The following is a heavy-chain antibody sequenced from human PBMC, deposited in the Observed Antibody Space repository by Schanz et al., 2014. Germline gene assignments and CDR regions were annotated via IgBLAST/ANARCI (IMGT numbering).Heavy chain of an antibody. Sequence: QVELVESGGGLVKPGGSLRLSCAPSGFTFRDYYMAWVRQAPGKGLEWLSSISHTGETQHSADSVQGRFTISRDNAKNSLYLQLSSLQGEDTAVYFCARVVFFCDASSCMNLYHSAAWGKGTPVTVSS. CDR2: ISHTGETQ. CDR1: GFTFRDYY. J-gene: IGHJ6*04. CDR3: ARVVFFCDASSCMNLYHSAA. V-gene: IGHV3-11*01. D-gene: IGHD2-2*01.